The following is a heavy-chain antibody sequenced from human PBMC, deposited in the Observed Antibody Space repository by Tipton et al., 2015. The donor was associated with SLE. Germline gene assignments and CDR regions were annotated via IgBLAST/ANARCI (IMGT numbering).Heavy chain of an antibody. CDR1: GCSISSSSYY. J-gene: IGHJ4*02. CDR3: VPLGNGDYVGGDY. V-gene: IGHV4-39*02. Sequence: TLSLTCTVSGCSISSSSYYLGWIRQPPGKGLEWIGSIYYSGSTYYNPSLKSRVTISVDTSKNHFSLKLSSVTAADTAVYYCVPLGNGDYVGGDYWGQGTLVTVSS. CDR2: IYYSGST. D-gene: IGHD4-17*01.